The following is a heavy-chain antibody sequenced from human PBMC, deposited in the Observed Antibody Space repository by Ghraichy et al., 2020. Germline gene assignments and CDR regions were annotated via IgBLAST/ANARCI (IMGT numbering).Heavy chain of an antibody. D-gene: IGHD4-17*01. Sequence: GGSLRLSCAASGFTFSDHYMDWVRQAPGKGLEWVGRTRNKANSYTTEYAASVKGRFTISRDDSKNSLYLQMNSLKTEDTAVYYCARDSYGADDAFDIWGQGTMVTVSS. CDR2: TRNKANSYTT. V-gene: IGHV3-72*01. CDR3: ARDSYGADDAFDI. J-gene: IGHJ3*02. CDR1: GFTFSDHY.